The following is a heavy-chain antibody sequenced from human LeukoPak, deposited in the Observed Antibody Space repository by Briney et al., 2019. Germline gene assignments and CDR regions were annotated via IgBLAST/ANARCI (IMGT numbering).Heavy chain of an antibody. CDR3: AKEAEYCSSTSCQIEPDY. Sequence: GGSLRLSCAASGFTVSSNYMSWVRQAPGKGLEWVSAISGSGGSTYYADSVKGRFTISRDNSKNTLYLQMNSLRAEDTAVYYCAKEAEYCSSTSCQIEPDYWGQGTLVTVSS. D-gene: IGHD2-2*01. CDR1: GFTVSSNY. CDR2: ISGSGGST. J-gene: IGHJ4*02. V-gene: IGHV3-23*01.